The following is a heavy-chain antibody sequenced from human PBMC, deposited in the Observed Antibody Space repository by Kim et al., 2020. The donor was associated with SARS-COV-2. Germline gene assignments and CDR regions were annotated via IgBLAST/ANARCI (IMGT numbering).Heavy chain of an antibody. D-gene: IGHD3-3*01. J-gene: IGHJ5*02. CDR3: ARAGWITIFGVVHRPGWFDP. CDR1: GYTFTSYG. CDR2: ISAYNGNT. V-gene: IGHV1-18*04. Sequence: ASVKVSCKASGYTFTSYGISWVRQAPGQGLEWMGWISAYNGNTNYAQKLQGRVTMTTDTSTSTAYMELRSLRSDDTAVYYCARAGWITIFGVVHRPGWFDPWGQGTLVTVSS.